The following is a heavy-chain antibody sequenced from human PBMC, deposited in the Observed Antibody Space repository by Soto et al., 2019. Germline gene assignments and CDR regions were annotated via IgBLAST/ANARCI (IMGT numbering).Heavy chain of an antibody. Sequence: SETLSLTCTVSGGSISSSSYYWGWIRQPPGNGLEWIGSIYYSERTYYNTSLKSRVTISVDTSKNQFSLKLSSVTAADTAVYYCARQCYYYDSSGHLDYWGQGTLVTVS. CDR3: ARQCYYYDSSGHLDY. D-gene: IGHD3-22*01. V-gene: IGHV4-39*01. CDR1: GGSISSSSYY. J-gene: IGHJ4*02. CDR2: IYYSERT.